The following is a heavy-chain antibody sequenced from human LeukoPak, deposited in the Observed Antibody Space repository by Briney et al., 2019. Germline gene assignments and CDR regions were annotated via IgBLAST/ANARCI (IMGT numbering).Heavy chain of an antibody. CDR2: INHSGST. Sequence: SETLSLTCAVYGGSFSGYYWSWLRQPPGKGLEWIGEINHSGSTNYNPSLKSRVTISVDTPKNQFSLKLSSVTAADTAVYYCARGGWGHDYGDYQYWFDPWGQGTLVTVSS. V-gene: IGHV4-34*01. D-gene: IGHD4-17*01. J-gene: IGHJ5*02. CDR3: ARGGWGHDYGDYQYWFDP. CDR1: GGSFSGYY.